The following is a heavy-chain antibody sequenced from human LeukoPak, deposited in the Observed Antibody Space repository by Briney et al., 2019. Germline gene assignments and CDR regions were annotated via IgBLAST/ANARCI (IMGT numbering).Heavy chain of an antibody. CDR2: ISSSGSTI. J-gene: IGHJ4*02. D-gene: IGHD2-2*03. CDR3: ARVDYSGDY. Sequence: EGSLRLSCAASGFTFSSYEINWVRQAPGKGLEWVSYISSSGSTIYYADSVKGRFTISRDNAKNSLYLQMNSLRAEDTAVYYCARVDYSGDYWGQGTLVTVSS. V-gene: IGHV3-48*03. CDR1: GFTFSSYE.